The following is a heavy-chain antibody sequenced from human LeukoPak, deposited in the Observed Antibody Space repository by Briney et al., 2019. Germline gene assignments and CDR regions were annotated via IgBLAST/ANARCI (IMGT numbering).Heavy chain of an antibody. J-gene: IGHJ4*02. CDR3: ARAGYSYGTGYYFDY. Sequence: SETLSLTCTVSGGSISSYYWSWIRLPPGKGLEWIGYIYYTGATYYNPSLKSRVTISLDTFRNQFSLKLSSVTAADAAVYYCARAGYSYGTGYYFDYWGQGALVTVSS. CDR1: GGSISSYY. D-gene: IGHD5-18*01. V-gene: IGHV4-59*01. CDR2: IYYTGAT.